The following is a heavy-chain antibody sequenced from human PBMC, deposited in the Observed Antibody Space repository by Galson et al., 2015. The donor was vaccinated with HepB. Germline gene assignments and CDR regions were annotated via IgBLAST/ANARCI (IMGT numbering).Heavy chain of an antibody. CDR2: INHSGST. V-gene: IGHV4-34*01. J-gene: IGHJ1*01. Sequence: SETLSLTCAVYGGSFSGYYWSWIRQPPGKGLEWIGEINHSGSTNYNPSLKSRVTISVDTSKNQFSLKLSSVTAADTAVYYCARGIRGYCTNGVCYILGEAYFQHWGQGTLVTVSS. D-gene: IGHD2-8*01. CDR1: GGSFSGYY. CDR3: ARGIRGYCTNGVCYILGEAYFQH.